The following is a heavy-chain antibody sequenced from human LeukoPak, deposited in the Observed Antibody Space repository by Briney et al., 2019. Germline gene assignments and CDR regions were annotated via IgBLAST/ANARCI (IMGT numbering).Heavy chain of an antibody. J-gene: IGHJ4*02. CDR1: GGSFSGYY. CDR2: INHSGST. Sequence: SETLSLTCAVYGGSFSGYYWSWIRQPPGKGLEWIGEINHSGSTNYNPSLKSRVTISVDTPKNQFSLKLSSVTAADTAVYYCARVGGDCSGGSCYGTLSNFDYWGQGTLVTVSS. V-gene: IGHV4-34*01. CDR3: ARVGGDCSGGSCYGTLSNFDY. D-gene: IGHD2-15*01.